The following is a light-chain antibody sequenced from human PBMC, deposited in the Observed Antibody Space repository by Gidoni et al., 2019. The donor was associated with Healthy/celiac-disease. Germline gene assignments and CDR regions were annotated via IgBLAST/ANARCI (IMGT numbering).Light chain of an antibody. J-gene: IGKJ1*01. CDR3: MQALQIGT. Sequence: DIVMTQSPLSPPVTPGEPASISCRSSQSLLHSNGYNYLDWYLQKPGQSPQLLIYLGSNRASGVPDRFSGSGSGTDFTLKISRVEAEDVGVYYCMQALQIGTFGQGTKVEIK. CDR1: QSLLHSNGYNY. V-gene: IGKV2-28*01. CDR2: LGS.